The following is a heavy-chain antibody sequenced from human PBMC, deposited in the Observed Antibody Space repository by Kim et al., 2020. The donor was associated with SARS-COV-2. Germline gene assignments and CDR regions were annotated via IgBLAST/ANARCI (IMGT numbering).Heavy chain of an antibody. J-gene: IGHJ6*02. D-gene: IGHD3-10*01. V-gene: IGHV4-4*09. CDR3: ASGSPGVYGMDV. Sequence: NYHPSLKSRVTISVDTAKDPFSLKLSSVTAADTAVYYCASGSPGVYGMDVWGQGTTVTVSS.